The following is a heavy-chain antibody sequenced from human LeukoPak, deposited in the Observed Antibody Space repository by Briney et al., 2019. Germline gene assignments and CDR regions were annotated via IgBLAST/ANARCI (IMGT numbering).Heavy chain of an antibody. Sequence: SGTLSLTCTVSGGSISSYYWSWIRQPPGKGLEWIGYIYYSGSTNYNPSLKSRVTISVDTSKNQFSLKLSSVTAADTAVYYCALLGMRWFDPWGQGTLVTVSS. CDR1: GGSISSYY. V-gene: IGHV4-59*08. CDR2: IYYSGST. D-gene: IGHD7-27*01. CDR3: ALLGMRWFDP. J-gene: IGHJ5*02.